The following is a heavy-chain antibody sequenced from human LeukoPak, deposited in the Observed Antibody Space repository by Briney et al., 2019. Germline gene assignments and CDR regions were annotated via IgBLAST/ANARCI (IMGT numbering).Heavy chain of an antibody. CDR3: AKDRTVGASYWYFDL. J-gene: IGHJ2*01. CDR1: GFTFSSYS. Sequence: GGSLRLSCAASGFTFSSYSMNWVRQAPGKGLEWVSTITTSDGNTYYADSVKGRFTISRDSSKNTLFLHMNTLRAEDTAIYYCAKDRTVGASYWYFDLWGRGTLVTVSS. V-gene: IGHV3-23*01. CDR2: ITTSDGNT. D-gene: IGHD1-26*01.